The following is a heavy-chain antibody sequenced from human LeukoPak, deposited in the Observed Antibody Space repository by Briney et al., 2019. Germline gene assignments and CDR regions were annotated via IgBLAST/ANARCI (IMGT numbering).Heavy chain of an antibody. D-gene: IGHD1-26*01. CDR3: AREKGLIVGATTDAFDI. J-gene: IGHJ3*02. CDR2: INPNSGGT. CDR1: GYTFTGYY. V-gene: IGHV1-2*02. Sequence: GASVKVSCKASGYTFTGYYMHWVRQAPGQGLEWMGWINPNSGGTNYAQKFQGRVTMTRDTSISTAYMELSRLRSDDTAVYCCAREKGLIVGATTDAFDIWGQGTMVTVSS.